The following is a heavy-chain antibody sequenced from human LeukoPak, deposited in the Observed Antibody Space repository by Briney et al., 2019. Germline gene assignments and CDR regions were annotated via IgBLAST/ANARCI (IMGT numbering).Heavy chain of an antibody. D-gene: IGHD3-3*01. CDR2: ISGSGGST. CDR1: GFTFSSNA. V-gene: IGHV3-23*01. CDR3: AKDLDFWSGYPNDDAFDI. Sequence: RGCLRLSSAASGFTFSSNAMSWVRQAPGKGLEWVSAISGSGGSTYYADSVKGRFTISRDNSKNTLYLQMNSLRAEDTAVYYCAKDLDFWSGYPNDDAFDIWGQGTMVTVSS. J-gene: IGHJ3*02.